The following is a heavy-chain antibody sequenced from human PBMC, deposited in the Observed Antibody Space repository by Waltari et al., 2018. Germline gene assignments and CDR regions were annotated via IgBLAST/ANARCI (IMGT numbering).Heavy chain of an antibody. J-gene: IGHJ5*01. CDR1: GFSLTNYP. Sequence: EERLVQSGGGLVQPGGSLRLSCEASGFSLTNYPMTWVRQAPGKGLEWVAYISETSRTTFYADSVRGRFIISRNNAKNSLSLQMVSLRGEDTAVYYCAVARGNYDVLTGFPVDSWGQGTLVTVSS. D-gene: IGHD3-9*01. CDR3: AVARGNYDVLTGFPVDS. CDR2: ISETSRTT. V-gene: IGHV3-48*01.